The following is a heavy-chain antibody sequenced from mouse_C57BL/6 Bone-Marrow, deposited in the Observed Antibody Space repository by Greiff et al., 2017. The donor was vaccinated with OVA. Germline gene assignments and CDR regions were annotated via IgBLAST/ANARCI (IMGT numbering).Heavy chain of an antibody. Sequence: LEESGAELARPGASVKLSCKASGYTFTSYGISWVKQRTGQGLEWIGEIYPRSGNTYYNEKFKGKATLTADKSSSTAYMELRSLTSEDSAVYFCARMGLYAMDYWGQGTSVTVSS. CDR2: IYPRSGNT. J-gene: IGHJ4*01. V-gene: IGHV1-81*01. CDR1: GYTFTSYG. CDR3: ARMGLYAMDY. D-gene: IGHD3-1*01.